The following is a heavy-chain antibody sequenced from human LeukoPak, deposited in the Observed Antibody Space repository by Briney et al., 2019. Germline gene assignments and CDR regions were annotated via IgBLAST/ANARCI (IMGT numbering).Heavy chain of an antibody. Sequence: SETLSLTCTVSGGSISSGDYYWSWIRQPPGKGLEWIGYIYYSGSTNYNPSLKSRVTISVDTSKNQFSLKLSSVTAADTAVYYCARARLAAAGHDYWGQGTLVTVSS. D-gene: IGHD6-13*01. CDR3: ARARLAAAGHDY. CDR1: GGSISSGDYY. J-gene: IGHJ4*02. V-gene: IGHV4-61*08. CDR2: IYYSGST.